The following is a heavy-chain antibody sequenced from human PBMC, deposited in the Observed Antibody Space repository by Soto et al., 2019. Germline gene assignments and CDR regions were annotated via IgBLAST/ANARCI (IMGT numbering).Heavy chain of an antibody. CDR2: IYYSGST. Sequence: QVQLQESGPGLVKPSETLSLTCTVSGGSISSYYWSWIRQPPGKGLEWIGYIYYSGSTNYNPSLKSRVTISVDTSKNQFSLKLSSVTAADTAVYYCARQIVATHRNYYYYYYMDVWGKGTTVTVSS. D-gene: IGHD5-12*01. CDR3: ARQIVATHRNYYYYYYMDV. J-gene: IGHJ6*03. CDR1: GGSISSYY. V-gene: IGHV4-59*08.